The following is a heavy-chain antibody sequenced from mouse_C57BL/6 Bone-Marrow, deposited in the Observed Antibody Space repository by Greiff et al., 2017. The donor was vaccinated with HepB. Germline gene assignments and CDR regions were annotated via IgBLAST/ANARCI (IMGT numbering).Heavy chain of an antibody. CDR1: GYTFTSYW. CDR2: IDPSDSYT. Sequence: QVQLQQPGAELVKPGASVKLSCKASGYTFTSYWMQWVKQRPGQGLEWIGEIDPSDSYTNYNQKFKGKATLTVDTSSSTAYMQLSSLTSEDSAVYYCARDGYYGSRRGYYAMDYWGQGTSVTVSS. D-gene: IGHD1-1*01. CDR3: ARDGYYGSRRGYYAMDY. V-gene: IGHV1-50*01. J-gene: IGHJ4*01.